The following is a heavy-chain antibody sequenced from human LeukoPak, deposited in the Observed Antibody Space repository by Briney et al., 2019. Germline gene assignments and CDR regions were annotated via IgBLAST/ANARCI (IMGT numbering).Heavy chain of an antibody. CDR3: ATDCCGGECCSHNRDDY. D-gene: IGHD2-21*01. J-gene: IGHJ4*02. V-gene: IGHV3-23*01. CDR2: ISDTGATT. CDR1: GFIFRTYA. Sequence: GGSLRPSCAASGFIFRTYAMNWVRQAPGKGLEWVSGISDTGATTAYADSVKGRFTISRDNSKNMVYLQMNSLRGEDTAIYFCATDCCGGECCSHNRDDYWGQGTLVTVSS.